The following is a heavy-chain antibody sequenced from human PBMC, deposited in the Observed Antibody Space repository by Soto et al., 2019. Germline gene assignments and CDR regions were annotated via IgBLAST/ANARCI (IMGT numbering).Heavy chain of an antibody. V-gene: IGHV1-69*06. CDR2: IIPLSGTP. CDR3: TRGIQLWS. D-gene: IGHD5-18*01. Sequence: QVQLVQSGAEVKKPGSSVKVSCKASGGTFSNYALTWVRQAPGQGLEWMGGIIPLSGTPNYAQKVQGRVTITADKSTTTVYIELSGLRSEDTAVYYCTRGIQLWSWGQGTLVTVAS. CDR1: GGTFSNYA. J-gene: IGHJ5*02.